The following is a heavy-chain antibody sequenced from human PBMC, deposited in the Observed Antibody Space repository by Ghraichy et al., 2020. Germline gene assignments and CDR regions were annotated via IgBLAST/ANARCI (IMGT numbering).Heavy chain of an antibody. V-gene: IGHV3-21*01. CDR2: ISSSSSYI. CDR3: ARSLGGSSSSRYDAFDI. CDR1: GFTFSSYS. J-gene: IGHJ3*02. D-gene: IGHD6-6*01. Sequence: GGSLRLSCAASGFTFSSYSMNWVRQAPGRGLEWVSSISSSSSYIYYADSVKGRFTISRDNAKNSLYLQMNSLRAEDTAVYYCARSLGGSSSSRYDAFDIWGQGTMVTVSS.